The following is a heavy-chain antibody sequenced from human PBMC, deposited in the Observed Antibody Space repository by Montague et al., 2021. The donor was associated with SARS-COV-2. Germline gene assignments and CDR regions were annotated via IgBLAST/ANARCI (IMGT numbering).Heavy chain of an antibody. Sequence: PALVKPTQTLTLTCTFSGFSLSTSGFSVNWIRQPPGKALEWLALXDWENDRYFRTSLRTRLTISKDTSKNQVVLTVTDMDPVDTATYYCARLNWLGNNAFDVWGQGTVVTVSS. J-gene: IGHJ3*01. CDR3: ARLNWLGNNAFDV. CDR2: XDWENDR. D-gene: IGHD3-10*01. CDR1: GFSLSTSGFS. V-gene: IGHV2-70*01.